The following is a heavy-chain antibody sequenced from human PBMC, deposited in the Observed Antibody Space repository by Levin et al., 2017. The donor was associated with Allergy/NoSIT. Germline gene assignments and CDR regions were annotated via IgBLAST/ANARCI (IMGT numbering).Heavy chain of an antibody. V-gene: IGHV3-30-3*01. CDR1: GFTFSSFA. Sequence: GGSLRLSCAASGFTFSSFAMHWVRQAPGKGLEWVAVMSHDENNEYYADSVKGRFTISRDNSKNTLYLQMNSLRGEDTGVYYCASHFAMLRGYEYFGLDVWGQGTTVTVSS. D-gene: IGHD3-10*01. CDR3: ASHFAMLRGYEYFGLDV. CDR2: MSHDENNE. J-gene: IGHJ6*02.